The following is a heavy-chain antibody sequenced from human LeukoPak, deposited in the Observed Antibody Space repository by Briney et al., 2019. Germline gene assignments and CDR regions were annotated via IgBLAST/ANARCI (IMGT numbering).Heavy chain of an antibody. J-gene: IGHJ4*02. D-gene: IGHD3-22*01. CDR3: ATDREGDPSAYYLV. CDR2: ISNTGSYT. Sequence: GGSLRLSCAASGFTFSGYSLTWVRQAPGKGLEWVSSISNTGSYTYYLDSVKGRFTISRDNSKNTLFLQMNSLRAEDSAVYYCATDREGDPSAYYLVGGQGTLITVSS. CDR1: GFTFSGYS. V-gene: IGHV3-21*04.